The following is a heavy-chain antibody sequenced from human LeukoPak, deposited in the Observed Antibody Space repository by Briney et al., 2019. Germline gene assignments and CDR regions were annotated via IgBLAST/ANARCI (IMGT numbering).Heavy chain of an antibody. CDR2: IKSKTDGGAT. CDR1: GFTFSSAP. V-gene: IGHV3-15*01. CDR3: TAPDTIAAAGTTVGY. Sequence: GGSLRLSCAASGFTFSSAPMSWVRQAPGKGLEWVGRIKSKTDGGATDYAAPGKGRFTISRDDSKNTLYLQMNSLKTEDTAVYYCTAPDTIAAAGTTVGYWGQGALVTVSS. J-gene: IGHJ4*02. D-gene: IGHD6-13*01.